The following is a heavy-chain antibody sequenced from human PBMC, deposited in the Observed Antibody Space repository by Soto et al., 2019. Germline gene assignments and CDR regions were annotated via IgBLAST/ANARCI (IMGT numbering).Heavy chain of an antibody. D-gene: IGHD2-2*02. Sequence: SETLSLTCTVSGGSISSYYWSWIRQPPGKGLEWIGYIYYSGSTNYNPSLKSRITISVDTSKNQFSLKLSSVTAADTAVYYCASTDYCSSTSYYKVFYSWGLGTLVTGSS. CDR2: IYYSGST. CDR3: ASTDYCSSTSYYKVFYS. J-gene: IGHJ4*02. V-gene: IGHV4-59*01. CDR1: GGSISSYY.